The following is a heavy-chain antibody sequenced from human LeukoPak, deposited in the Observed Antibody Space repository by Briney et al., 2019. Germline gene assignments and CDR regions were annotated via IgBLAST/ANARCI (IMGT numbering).Heavy chain of an antibody. V-gene: IGHV4-59*01. Sequence: PSETLSLTCAVSGGSIRSYYWSWIRQPPGKGLEWIGHIHYSGSTNHNPSLKSRVTTSVDTSKNQFSLKLSSVTAADTAVYYCARVLVCSGGSCYSGFVGAFDIWGQGTMVTVSS. CDR2: IHYSGST. CDR1: GGSIRSYY. D-gene: IGHD2-15*01. J-gene: IGHJ3*02. CDR3: ARVLVCSGGSCYSGFVGAFDI.